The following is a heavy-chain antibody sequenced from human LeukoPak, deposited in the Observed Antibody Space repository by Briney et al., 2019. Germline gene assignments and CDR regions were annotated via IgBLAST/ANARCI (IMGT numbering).Heavy chain of an antibody. V-gene: IGHV4-59*08. Sequence: SGTLSLTCTVSGGSTSGYYWSWIRQPPGKGLEWIGYIYYSGSTNYNPSLKSRVTISVDTSKNQFSLKLSSVTAADTAVYYCARGYCSSTSCYINWFDPWGQGTLVTVSS. CDR2: IYYSGST. J-gene: IGHJ5*02. D-gene: IGHD2-2*02. CDR1: GGSTSGYY. CDR3: ARGYCSSTSCYINWFDP.